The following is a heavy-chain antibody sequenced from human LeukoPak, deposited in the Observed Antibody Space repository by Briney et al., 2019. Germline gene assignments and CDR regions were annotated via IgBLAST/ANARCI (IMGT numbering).Heavy chain of an antibody. CDR1: GGSFSGYY. J-gene: IGHJ4*02. D-gene: IGHD3-3*01. V-gene: IGHV4-34*01. Sequence: PSETLSLTCAVYGGSFSGYYWRWIRQPPGKGLEWIGEINHSGSTNYNPSLKSRVTISVDTSKNQFSLKLSSVTAADTAVYYCARERYDFWSGYYGKHYWGQGTLVTVSS. CDR2: INHSGST. CDR3: ARERYDFWSGYYGKHY.